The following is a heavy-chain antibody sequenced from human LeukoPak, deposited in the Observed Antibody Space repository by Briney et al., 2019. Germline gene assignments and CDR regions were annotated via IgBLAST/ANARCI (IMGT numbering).Heavy chain of an antibody. Sequence: SGTLSLTCGVSGGSISNTNWWTWVRQPSRKGLEWIGEVNLQGSTNCNPSLKSRVTISVDTSKNQFSLKLSSVTAADTTVYYCARYVVYGSGFYYFDYWGQGTLVTVSS. CDR1: GGSISNTNW. V-gene: IGHV4-4*02. CDR3: ARYVVYGSGFYYFDY. D-gene: IGHD3-10*01. CDR2: VNLQGST. J-gene: IGHJ4*02.